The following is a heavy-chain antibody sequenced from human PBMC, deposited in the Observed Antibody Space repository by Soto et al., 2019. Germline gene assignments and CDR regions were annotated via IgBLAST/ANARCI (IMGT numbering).Heavy chain of an antibody. Sequence: VKVSCKASGYTFTGYYMHWVRQAPGQGLEWVGWINPNSGGTNYAQKFQGWVTMTRDTSISTAYMELSRLRSDDTAVYYCARGIAADGHAFDIWGQGTMVTVSS. J-gene: IGHJ3*02. V-gene: IGHV1-2*04. D-gene: IGHD6-13*01. CDR3: ARGIAADGHAFDI. CDR1: GYTFTGYY. CDR2: INPNSGGT.